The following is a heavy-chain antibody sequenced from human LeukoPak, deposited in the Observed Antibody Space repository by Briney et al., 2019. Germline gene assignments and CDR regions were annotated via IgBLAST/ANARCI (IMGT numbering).Heavy chain of an antibody. D-gene: IGHD4-17*01. CDR1: GFTFSDST. Sequence: PGGSLKLSCAASGFTFSDSTMHWVRQASGKGLEWVGRIKSRTNKYATAYAASVKGRFTISRDDSKNTAYLQMHSLKTEDTALYYCTGDGDSVHWGQGTLVTVSS. V-gene: IGHV3-73*01. J-gene: IGHJ4*02. CDR2: IKSRTNKYAT. CDR3: TGDGDSVH.